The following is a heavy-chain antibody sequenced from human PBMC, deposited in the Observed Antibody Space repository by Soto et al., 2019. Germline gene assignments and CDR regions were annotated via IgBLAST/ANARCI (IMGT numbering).Heavy chain of an antibody. Sequence: GGSLRLSCEASGFTVSSNYMSWVRQAPGKGLEWVSVIYSGSSTYYADSVKGRFTISRDNSKNTLYLQMNSLRAVDTAVYYCATHRDYYDSSGSPNYWGQGTLVTVSS. V-gene: IGHV3-53*01. J-gene: IGHJ4*02. D-gene: IGHD3-22*01. CDR2: IYSGSST. CDR1: GFTVSSNY. CDR3: ATHRDYYDSSGSPNY.